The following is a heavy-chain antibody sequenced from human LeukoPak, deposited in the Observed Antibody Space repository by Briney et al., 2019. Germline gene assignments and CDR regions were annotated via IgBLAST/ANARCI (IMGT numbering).Heavy chain of an antibody. CDR3: ARDRAIVASEY. CDR2: IKHDGNEK. D-gene: IGHD5-12*01. Sequence: GGSLRLSCAASGFTFYRYWMSWVRQAPGKGLEWVSTIKHDGNEKYYVDSVKGRFTISRDNAKKSLYLQMNSLRAEDTAVYYCARDRAIVASEYWGQGTLVTVSS. J-gene: IGHJ4*02. CDR1: GFTFYRYW. V-gene: IGHV3-7*01.